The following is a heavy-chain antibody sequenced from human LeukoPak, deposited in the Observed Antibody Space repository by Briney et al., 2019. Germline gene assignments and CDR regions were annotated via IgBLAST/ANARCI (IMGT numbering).Heavy chain of an antibody. V-gene: IGHV3-30*18. Sequence: GGSLRLSCAASGLSVSSYGMHWVRQAPGKGLEWVAAVSDDGTNKNYADSVKGRFTISRDNSKNTLYLQMNSLRAEDTAVYYCAKDSSGGYNYGSMWGQGTLVTVSS. CDR1: GLSVSSYG. D-gene: IGHD5-18*01. CDR2: VSDDGTNK. J-gene: IGHJ4*02. CDR3: AKDSSGGYNYGSM.